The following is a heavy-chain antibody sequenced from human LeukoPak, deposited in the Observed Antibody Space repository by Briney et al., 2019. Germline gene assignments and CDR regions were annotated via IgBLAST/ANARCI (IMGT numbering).Heavy chain of an antibody. D-gene: IGHD4-17*01. CDR2: ISHSGST. CDR1: GGSFSGYY. CDR3: ARAQSTASFDY. V-gene: IGHV4-34*01. J-gene: IGHJ4*02. Sequence: KTSETLSLTCAVYGGSFSGYYWSWIRQPPGKGLEWIGEISHSGSTNYNPSLKSRVTISVDTSKNQFSLKLSSVTAADTAVYYCARAQSTASFDYWGQGTLVTVSS.